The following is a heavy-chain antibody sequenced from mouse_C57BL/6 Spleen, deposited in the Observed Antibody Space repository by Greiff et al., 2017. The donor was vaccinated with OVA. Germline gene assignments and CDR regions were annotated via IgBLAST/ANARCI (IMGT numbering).Heavy chain of an antibody. D-gene: IGHD2-3*01. Sequence: EVKLVESGPGLVKPSQSLSLTCSVTGYSITSGYYWNWIRQFPGNKLEWMGYISYDGSNNYNPSLQNRISITRDTSKNQFFLKLNSVTTEDTATYYCARSLYDGYPAWFAYWGQGTLVTVSA. CDR3: ARSLYDGYPAWFAY. CDR1: GYSITSGYY. CDR2: ISYDGSN. V-gene: IGHV3-6*01. J-gene: IGHJ3*01.